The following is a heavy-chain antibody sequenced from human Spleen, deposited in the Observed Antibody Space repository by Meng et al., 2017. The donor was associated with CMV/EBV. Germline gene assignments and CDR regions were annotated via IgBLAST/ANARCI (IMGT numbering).Heavy chain of an antibody. V-gene: IGHV1-18*01. CDR1: GYTFTSYG. D-gene: IGHD3-3*01. J-gene: IGHJ5*02. CDR3: ARDLLFGVVHPERPFDP. CDR2: ISAYNGNT. Sequence: ASVKVSCKASGYTFTSYGISWVRQAPGQGLEWMGWISAYNGNTNYAQKLQGRVTMTTDTSTSTAYMELRSLRSDDTAVYYCARDLLFGVVHPERPFDPWGQGTLVTVSS.